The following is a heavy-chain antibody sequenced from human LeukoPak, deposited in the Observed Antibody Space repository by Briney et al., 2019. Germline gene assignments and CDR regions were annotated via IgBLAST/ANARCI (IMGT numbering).Heavy chain of an antibody. CDR1: GFTFSGYA. D-gene: IGHD3-22*01. CDR3: ASQYYYDSSGYNY. CDR2: IKQDGSEK. V-gene: IGHV3-7*01. J-gene: IGHJ4*02. Sequence: GGSLRLSCAASGFTFSGYAMTWVRQAPGKGLEWVANIKQDGSEKYYVDSVKGRFTISRDNAKNSLYLQMNSLRAEDTAVYYCASQYYYDSSGYNYWGQGTLVTVSS.